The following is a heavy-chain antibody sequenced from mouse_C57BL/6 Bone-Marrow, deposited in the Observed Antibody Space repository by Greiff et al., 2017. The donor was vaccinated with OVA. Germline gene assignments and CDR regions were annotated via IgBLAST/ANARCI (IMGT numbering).Heavy chain of an antibody. CDR2: IDPSDSYT. CDR3: ARSPYFSFDY. D-gene: IGHD1-1*01. CDR1: GYTFTSYW. V-gene: IGHV1-69*01. Sequence: QVQLQQPGAELVMPGASVKLSCKASGYTFTSYWMHWVKPRPGQGLEWIGEIDPSDSYTNYNQKFKGKSTLTVDKSSSTAYMQLSSLTSEDSAVYYCARSPYFSFDYWGQGTTLTVSS. J-gene: IGHJ2*01.